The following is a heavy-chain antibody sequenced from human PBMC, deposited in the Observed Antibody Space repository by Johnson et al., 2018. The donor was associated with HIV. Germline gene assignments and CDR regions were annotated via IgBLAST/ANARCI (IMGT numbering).Heavy chain of an antibody. CDR3: TTGRKGTGAFDI. V-gene: IGHV3-33*08. D-gene: IGHD1-14*01. CDR2: IWYDGSNK. Sequence: VQLLESGGGVVQPGRSLRLSCAASGFTFSSYAMHWVRQAPGKGLEWVAVIWYDGSNKYYADSVKGRFTISRDNSKNTLYLQMNSLRAEDTAVYYCTTGRKGTGAFDIWGQGTMVTVSS. CDR1: GFTFSSYA. J-gene: IGHJ3*02.